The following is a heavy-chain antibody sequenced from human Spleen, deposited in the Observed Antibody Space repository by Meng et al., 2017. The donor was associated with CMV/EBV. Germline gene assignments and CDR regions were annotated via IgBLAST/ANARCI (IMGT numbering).Heavy chain of an antibody. D-gene: IGHD7-27*01. V-gene: IGHV1-18*04. CDR1: GYTFTSHG. CDR3: ARGTGIFDY. J-gene: IGHJ4*02. Sequence: VSCRASGYTFTSHGITWVRQAPGQGLEWIGWISPSIGSTNYAQRLEGRVTMTTDRSTTTAYLELKSLRYDDTAVYFCARGTGIFDYWGQGTLVTVSS. CDR2: ISPSIGST.